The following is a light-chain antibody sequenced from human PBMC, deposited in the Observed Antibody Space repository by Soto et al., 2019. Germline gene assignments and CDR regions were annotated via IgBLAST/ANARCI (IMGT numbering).Light chain of an antibody. CDR1: QSVSSN. CDR2: GAS. J-gene: IGKJ1*01. CDR3: QQYNNYPRT. Sequence: EIVMTQSPATLSASLGDRATLSCRASQSVSSNLAWYQQKPGKAPRLLIYGASIMATGIPARFSGSGSGTEFTLTISSLQSEDFAVYYCQQYNNYPRTFGQGTKVEIK. V-gene: IGKV3D-15*01.